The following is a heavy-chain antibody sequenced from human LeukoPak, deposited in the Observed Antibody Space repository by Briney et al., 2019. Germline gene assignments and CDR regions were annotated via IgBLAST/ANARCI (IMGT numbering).Heavy chain of an antibody. CDR2: ISYDGSNK. D-gene: IGHD3-16*01. CDR1: GFTFSSYG. V-gene: IGHV3-30*18. J-gene: IGHJ4*02. CDR3: AEGGRFIPYDGGFDY. Sequence: GGSLRLSCAASGFTFSSYGMHWVRKAPGKGLEWVAVISYDGSNKYYADSVKGRFTISRDNSKNTLYLQMNSLRAEDTAVYYCAEGGRFIPYDGGFDYWGQGTLVTVSS.